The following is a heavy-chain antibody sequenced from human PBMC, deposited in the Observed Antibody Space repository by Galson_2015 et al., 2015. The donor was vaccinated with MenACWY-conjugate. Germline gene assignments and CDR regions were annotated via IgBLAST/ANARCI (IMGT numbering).Heavy chain of an antibody. CDR3: ARHLDPSPRFDC. D-gene: IGHD1-1*01. Sequence: WGWNRQPPGKGLAWIGTIYHSGSTYYNPSLKSRVTASVDTSKNQFSLKLSSVTAADTAVYYCARHLDPSPRFDCWGQGTLVTVSS. V-gene: IGHV4-39*01. CDR2: IYHSGST. J-gene: IGHJ4*02.